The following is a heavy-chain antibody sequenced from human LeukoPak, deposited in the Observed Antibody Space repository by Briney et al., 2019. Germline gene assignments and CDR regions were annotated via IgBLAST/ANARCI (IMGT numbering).Heavy chain of an antibody. Sequence: GESLKISCKGSGYSFTTYWIGWVRQMPGKGLEWMGIIYPGDSDTRYSPSFQGQVTISADKSISTAYLQWSSLRAEDTAVYYCARDSGNYLDAFDIWGQGTMVTVSS. CDR2: IYPGDSDT. CDR3: ARDSGNYLDAFDI. V-gene: IGHV5-51*01. CDR1: GYSFTTYW. J-gene: IGHJ3*02. D-gene: IGHD1-7*01.